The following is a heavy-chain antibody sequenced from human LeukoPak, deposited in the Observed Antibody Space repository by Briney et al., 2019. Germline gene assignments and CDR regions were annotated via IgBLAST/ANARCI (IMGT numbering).Heavy chain of an antibody. Sequence: GGSLRLSCAASGFTFNNYAISWVRQAPGKGLEWVSAISGSGGTTYYADSVKGRFTISRDNSKNTLYLQMNSLRAEDTAVYYCAKGSSTSCYSRGDYWGQGTLVTVSS. CDR1: GFTFNNYA. CDR3: AKGSSTSCYSRGDY. CDR2: ISGSGGTT. D-gene: IGHD2-2*02. J-gene: IGHJ4*02. V-gene: IGHV3-23*01.